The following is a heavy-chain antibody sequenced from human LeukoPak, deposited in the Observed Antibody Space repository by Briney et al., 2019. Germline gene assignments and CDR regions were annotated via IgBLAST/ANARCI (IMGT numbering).Heavy chain of an antibody. CDR3: ARVRPYSSSSPLYYYYYYMDV. Sequence: PSQTLSLTCTVSGGSISSGDYYWSWIRQPPGKGLEWIGYIYYSGSTYYNPSLKSRVTISVDTSKNQFSLKLSSVTAADTAVYYCARVRPYSSSSPLYYYYYYMDVWGKGTTVTVSS. V-gene: IGHV4-30-4*08. D-gene: IGHD6-6*01. CDR1: GGSISSGDYY. J-gene: IGHJ6*03. CDR2: IYYSGST.